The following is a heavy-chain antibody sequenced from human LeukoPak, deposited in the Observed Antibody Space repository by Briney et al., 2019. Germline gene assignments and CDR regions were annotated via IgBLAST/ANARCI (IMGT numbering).Heavy chain of an antibody. J-gene: IGHJ3*02. CDR1: GFTFSSYA. Sequence: GGSLRLSCAASGFTFSSYAMSWVRQAPGKGLEWVSAISGSGGSTYYADSVKGRFTISRDNSKNTLYLQMNSLRAEDTAVYYCANPLGFRITMIVVAAPENAFDIWGQGTMVTVSS. V-gene: IGHV3-23*01. D-gene: IGHD3-22*01. CDR2: ISGSGGST. CDR3: ANPLGFRITMIVVAAPENAFDI.